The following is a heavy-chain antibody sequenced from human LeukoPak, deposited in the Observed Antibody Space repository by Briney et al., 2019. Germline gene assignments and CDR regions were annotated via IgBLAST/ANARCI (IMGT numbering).Heavy chain of an antibody. CDR1: GGSISSYY. CDR3: ARDRHRITIFGVVIPTQYFDY. V-gene: IGHV4-59*12. D-gene: IGHD3-3*01. J-gene: IGHJ4*02. Sequence: PSETLSLTCTGSGGSISSYYWSWIRQPPGKGLEWIGYIYYSGTTNYNPSLKSRVTMSVDTSKNQFSLKLSSVTAADTAVYYCARDRHRITIFGVVIPTQYFDYWGQGTLVTVSS. CDR2: IYYSGTT.